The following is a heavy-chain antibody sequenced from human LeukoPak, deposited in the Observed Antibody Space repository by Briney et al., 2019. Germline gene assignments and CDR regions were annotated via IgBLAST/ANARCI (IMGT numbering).Heavy chain of an antibody. Sequence: GGSLRLSCAASGFTVSSKYMSWVRQAPGKGLEWVSVIYSGGSTYYADSVKGRFTISRDNSKNTVDLQMNSLRVEDTAVYYCTMRGNTWYDCWGQGTLVTVSS. CDR2: IYSGGST. CDR1: GFTVSSKY. V-gene: IGHV3-53*01. CDR3: TMRGNTWYDC. J-gene: IGHJ4*02. D-gene: IGHD6-13*01.